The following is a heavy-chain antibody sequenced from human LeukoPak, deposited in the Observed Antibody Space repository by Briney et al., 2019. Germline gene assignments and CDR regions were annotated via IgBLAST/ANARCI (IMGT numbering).Heavy chain of an antibody. CDR1: GFTFSSYG. D-gene: IGHD5-18*01. CDR3: AKDGYSFGNVDYYMDV. CDR2: IWFGGSNK. V-gene: IGHV3-30*02. J-gene: IGHJ6*03. Sequence: GGSLRLSCAASGFTFSSYGMHWVRQAPGKGLEWVAVIWFGGSNKYYADSVKGRFTISRDNSKNTLYLQVNSLRAEDTAVYFCAKDGYSFGNVDYYMDVWGKGTPVTVSS.